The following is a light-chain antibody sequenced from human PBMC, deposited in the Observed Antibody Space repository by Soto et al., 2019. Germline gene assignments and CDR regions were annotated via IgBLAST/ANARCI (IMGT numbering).Light chain of an antibody. CDR3: NSYTSKSTGV. CDR2: EVS. V-gene: IGLV2-14*01. J-gene: IGLJ1*01. Sequence: QSALTQPASVSGSPGQSITISFTGTSSDVGGYNYVSWYQQHPGKAPKLIMYEVSNRPSGVSNRFSGSKSGNTACLTISGLQAEDEADYYCNSYTSKSTGVFGNGTKVTVL. CDR1: SSDVGGYNY.